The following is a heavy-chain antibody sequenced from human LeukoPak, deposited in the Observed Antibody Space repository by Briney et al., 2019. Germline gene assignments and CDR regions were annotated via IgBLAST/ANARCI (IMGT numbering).Heavy chain of an antibody. CDR1: GYTFTSYD. Sequence: ASVKASCKASGYTFTSYDINWVRQATGQGLEWMGWMNPNSVNTDYAQNFQGRVTMTRNTSISTAYMELSSLRSEDTALYYCARRGSGSHFDYWGQGTLVTVSS. D-gene: IGHD2-15*01. J-gene: IGHJ4*02. CDR3: ARRGSGSHFDY. CDR2: MNPNSVNT. V-gene: IGHV1-8*01.